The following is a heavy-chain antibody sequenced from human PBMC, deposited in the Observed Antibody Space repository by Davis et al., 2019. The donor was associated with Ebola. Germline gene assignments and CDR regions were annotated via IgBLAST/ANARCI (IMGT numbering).Heavy chain of an antibody. Sequence: GGSLRLSCAASGFTFSSYAMSWVRQAPGKGLEWVSAISGSGGSTYYADSVKGRFTITRDNSKNTLYVQMNSLRAEDTAVYYCAKARLRSVWFDPWGQGTLVTVSS. D-gene: IGHD4-17*01. CDR1: GFTFSSYA. CDR2: ISGSGGST. J-gene: IGHJ5*02. CDR3: AKARLRSVWFDP. V-gene: IGHV3-23*01.